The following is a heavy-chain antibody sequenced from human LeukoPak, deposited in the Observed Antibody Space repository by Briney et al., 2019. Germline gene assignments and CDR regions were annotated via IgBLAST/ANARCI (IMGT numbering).Heavy chain of an antibody. V-gene: IGHV1-58*01. Sequence: SVKVSCKASGFTFTSPAVQWVRQARGQRLEWIGWIVVGSGNTNYAQKFQERVTITRDMSTSTAYMELSSLRSEDTAVYYCAAFRFPSYGVEYPWGQGTLVTVSS. CDR2: IVVGSGNT. D-gene: IGHD1-26*01. CDR1: GFTFTSPA. CDR3: AAFRFPSYGVEYP. J-gene: IGHJ5*02.